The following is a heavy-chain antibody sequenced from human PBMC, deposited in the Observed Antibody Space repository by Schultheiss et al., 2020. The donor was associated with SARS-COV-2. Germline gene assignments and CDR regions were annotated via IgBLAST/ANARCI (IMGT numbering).Heavy chain of an antibody. CDR1: GFTVSSSY. CDR3: TTDPRYSSGY. D-gene: IGHD6-25*01. J-gene: IGHJ4*02. Sequence: GESLKISCAASGFTVSSSYMRWVRQAPGKGLEWVSVIYSGGSTYYADSVKGRFTISRDNSKNTLYLQMNSLRAEDTAVYYCTTDPRYSSGYWGQGTLVTVSS. V-gene: IGHV3-53*01. CDR2: IYSGGST.